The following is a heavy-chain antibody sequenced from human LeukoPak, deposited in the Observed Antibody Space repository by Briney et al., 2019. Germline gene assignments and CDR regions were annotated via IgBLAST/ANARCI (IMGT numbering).Heavy chain of an antibody. V-gene: IGHV3-7*01. CDR3: ARIYYFGDNNWRYFDN. Sequence: GGSLRLSCAASGFTFNSYWMSRVRQAPGKGLEWVANIDPDGSEKQYGDSVKGRFTTSRDNAKNSLYLQMNSLRAEDTAIYYCARIYYFGDNNWRYFDNWGQGTLVTVSS. D-gene: IGHD3-10*01. J-gene: IGHJ4*02. CDR1: GFTFNSYW. CDR2: IDPDGSEK.